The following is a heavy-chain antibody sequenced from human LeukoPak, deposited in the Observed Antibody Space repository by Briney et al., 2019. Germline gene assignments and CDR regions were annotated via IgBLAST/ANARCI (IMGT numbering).Heavy chain of an antibody. J-gene: IGHJ3*02. CDR1: GFTFSTFA. CDR2: ISGSGGST. Sequence: GGSLRLSCAAPGFTFSTFAMHWVRQAPGKGLEWVSAISGSGGSTYYADSVRGRFTISRDNSKNTLYLQMNSLRAEDTAVYYCVTYTDAFDIWGQGTMVTVSS. D-gene: IGHD1-1*01. CDR3: VTYTDAFDI. V-gene: IGHV3-23*01.